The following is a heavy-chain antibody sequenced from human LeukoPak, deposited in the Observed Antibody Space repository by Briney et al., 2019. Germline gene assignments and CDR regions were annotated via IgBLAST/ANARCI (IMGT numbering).Heavy chain of an antibody. V-gene: IGHV3-11*01. J-gene: IGHJ2*01. CDR3: ARGYSYGPYWYFDL. D-gene: IGHD5-18*01. Sequence: LTCAVYGGSFSGYYWSWIRQAPGKGLEWVSYISSSGSTIYYADSVKGRFTISRDNAKNSLYLQMNSLRAEDTAVYYCARGYSYGPYWYFDLWGRGTLVTVSS. CDR1: GGSFSGYY. CDR2: ISSSGSTI.